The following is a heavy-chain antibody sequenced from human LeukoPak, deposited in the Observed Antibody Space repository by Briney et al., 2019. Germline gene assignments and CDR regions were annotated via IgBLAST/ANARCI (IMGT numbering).Heavy chain of an antibody. CDR2: ISYDGSNK. CDR3: ARDQRNPTHNWFDP. J-gene: IGHJ5*02. Sequence: PGRSLRLSCAASGFNFGSYGMHWVRQAPGKGLEWVAVISYDGSNKYYADSVKGRFTISRDNSKNTLYLQMNSLRAEDTAVYYCARDQRNPTHNWFDPWGQGTLVTVSS. CDR1: GFNFGSYG. V-gene: IGHV3-30*03.